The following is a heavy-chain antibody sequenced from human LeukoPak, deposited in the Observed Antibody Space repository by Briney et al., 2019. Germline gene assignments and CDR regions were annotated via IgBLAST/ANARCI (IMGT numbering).Heavy chain of an antibody. V-gene: IGHV3-23*01. D-gene: IGHD1-14*01. J-gene: IGHJ3*01. Sequence: GGSLRLSCVAPRITLSSYAMSWVRQAPGKGLEWVSTITYNGVNEYYADSVKGRFTISRDNSKDTLYLQLSGLRVEDTAVYYCAKGLRGLRNRIMGDTFDLWGQGTMVAVSS. CDR2: ITYNGVNE. CDR3: AKGLRGLRNRIMGDTFDL. CDR1: RITLSSYA.